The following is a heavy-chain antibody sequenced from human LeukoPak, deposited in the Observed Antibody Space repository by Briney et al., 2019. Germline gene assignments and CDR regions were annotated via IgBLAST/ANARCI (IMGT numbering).Heavy chain of an antibody. J-gene: IGHJ3*02. CDR3: ARVDTVVTPLDAFDI. CDR2: ISYDGSNK. V-gene: IGHV3-30-3*01. CDR1: GFTFSSYA. Sequence: PGGSLRLSCAASGFTFSSYAMHWVRQAPGKGLEWVTVISYDGSNKYYADSVKGRFTISRDNSKNTLYLQMNSLRAEDTAVYYCARVDTVVTPLDAFDIWGQGTMVTVSS. D-gene: IGHD4-23*01.